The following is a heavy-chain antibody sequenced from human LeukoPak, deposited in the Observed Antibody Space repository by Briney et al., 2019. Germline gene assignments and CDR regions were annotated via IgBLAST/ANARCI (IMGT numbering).Heavy chain of an antibody. CDR2: INPTGDST. Sequence: ASVKVSCKASGYTFTSYYMHWVRQAPGQGLEWMGLINPTGDSTGYAQKFQGRVTLTRDMSTSTDYMELSSLRSEDTAIYYCARDNSVGDNAWWFDPWGQGTLVTVSS. D-gene: IGHD1-26*01. V-gene: IGHV1-46*01. J-gene: IGHJ5*02. CDR1: GYTFTSYY. CDR3: ARDNSVGDNAWWFDP.